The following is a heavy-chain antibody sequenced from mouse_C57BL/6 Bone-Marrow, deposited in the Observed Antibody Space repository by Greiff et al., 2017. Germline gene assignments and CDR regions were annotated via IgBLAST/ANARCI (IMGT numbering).Heavy chain of an antibody. CDR3: ARSGLRYYDGSSS. V-gene: IGHV1-81*01. Sequence: QVHVKQPGAELARPGASVKLSCKASGYTFTSYGISWVKQRTGQGLEWIGEIYPRRGNTYYNEKFKGKATLTADKSSSTAYMELRSLTSEDSAVYFCARSGLRYYDGSSSWGQGTTLTVSA. CDR2: IYPRRGNT. J-gene: IGHJ2*01. D-gene: IGHD1-1*01. CDR1: GYTFTSYG.